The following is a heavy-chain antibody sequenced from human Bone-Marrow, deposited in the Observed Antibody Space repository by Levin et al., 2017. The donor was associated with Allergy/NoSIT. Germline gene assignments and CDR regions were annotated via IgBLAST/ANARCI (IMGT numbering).Heavy chain of an antibody. D-gene: IGHD4-17*01. J-gene: IGHJ6*02. CDR3: ARDLNDYGDNIGFYNFYGMDV. CDR2: ISYSGNKK. Sequence: GESLKISCAASGFTFSTYAMHWVRQGPGKGLEWGAVISYSGNKKYYEDSVKGRFTISRDTSKNTLSLQMNSLRAEDTAVYYCARDLNDYGDNIGFYNFYGMDVWGQGTTVTVSS. CDR1: GFTFSTYA. V-gene: IGHV3-30*04.